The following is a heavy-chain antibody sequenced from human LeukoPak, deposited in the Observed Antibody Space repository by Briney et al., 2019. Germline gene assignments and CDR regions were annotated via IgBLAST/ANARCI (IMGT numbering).Heavy chain of an antibody. Sequence: SLTLGSSFSRVGRSTSREGVGWIRQPPGKALEWLALIYWDDGKRNSPSLKSRLTITKDTSKNQVVLTMTNMDPVDTATYYCVYRRWPYYFDSWGQGTLVTVSS. V-gene: IGHV2-5*02. CDR3: VYRRWPYYFDS. CDR2: IYWDDGK. J-gene: IGHJ4*02. CDR1: RVGRSTSREG. D-gene: IGHD3-16*02.